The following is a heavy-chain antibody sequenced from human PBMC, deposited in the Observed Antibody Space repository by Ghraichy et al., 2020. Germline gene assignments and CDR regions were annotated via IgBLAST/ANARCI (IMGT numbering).Heavy chain of an antibody. CDR3: ARDLAARRYYYYGMDV. V-gene: IGHV1-18*01. CDR2: ISAYNGNT. CDR1: GYTFTSYG. Sequence: ASVKVSCKASGYTFTSYGISWVRQAPGQGLEWMGWISAYNGNTNYAQKLQGRVTMTTDTSTSTAYMELRSLRSDDTAVYYCARDLAARRYYYYGMDVWGQGTTVTVSS. J-gene: IGHJ6*02. D-gene: IGHD6-6*01.